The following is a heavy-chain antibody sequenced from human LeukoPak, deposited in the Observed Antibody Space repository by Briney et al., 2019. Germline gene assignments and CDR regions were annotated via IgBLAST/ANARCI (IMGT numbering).Heavy chain of an antibody. D-gene: IGHD3-3*01. Sequence: PSETLSLTCTVSGGSISSSSYYWGWIRQPPGKGLEWIGSIYYSGSTYYNPSLKSRVTMSVDTSKNQFSLKLSSVTAADTAVYYCAREIQLRFLVNGTFDIWGQGTMVTVSS. J-gene: IGHJ3*02. CDR1: GGSISSSSYY. CDR2: IYYSGST. CDR3: AREIQLRFLVNGTFDI. V-gene: IGHV4-39*07.